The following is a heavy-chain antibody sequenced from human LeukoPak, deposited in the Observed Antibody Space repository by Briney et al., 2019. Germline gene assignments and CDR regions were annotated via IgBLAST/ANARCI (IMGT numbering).Heavy chain of an antibody. V-gene: IGHV4-39*01. CDR2: IYYSGST. J-gene: IGHJ4*02. CDR3: ARHEQLAPFDY. CDR1: GGSISSSSYY. Sequence: SETLSLTCTVSGGSISSSSYYWGWIRQPPGKGLEWTGSIYYSGSTYYNPSLKSRVTISVDTSKNQFSLKLSSVTAADTAVYYCARHEQLAPFDYWGQGTLVTVSS. D-gene: IGHD6-13*01.